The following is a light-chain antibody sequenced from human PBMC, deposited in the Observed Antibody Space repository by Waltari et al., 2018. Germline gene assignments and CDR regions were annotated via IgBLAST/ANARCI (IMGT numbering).Light chain of an antibody. CDR1: QGISNS. CDR3: QQYYSTPT. J-gene: IGKJ2*01. CDR2: AAS. Sequence: DIQMTQSPSSLSASVGDRVTITCRASQGISNSLVWYQQKPGKAPKLLLYAASRLESGVPSRFSGSGSGTDYTLTISSLQPEDFATYYCQQYYSTPTFGQGTKLEIK. V-gene: IGKV1-NL1*01.